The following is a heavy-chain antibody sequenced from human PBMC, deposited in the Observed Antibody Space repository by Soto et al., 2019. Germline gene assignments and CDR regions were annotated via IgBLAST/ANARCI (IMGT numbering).Heavy chain of an antibody. V-gene: IGHV3-33*01. CDR2: IWYDGSNK. CDR1: GFTFSSYG. D-gene: IGHD6-13*01. Sequence: QVQLVESGGGVVQPGRSLRLSCAASGFTFSSYGMHWVRQAPGKGLEWVAVIWYDGSNKYYADSVKGRFTISRDNYKNTLYLQMNSLRSEDTAVYYCARSEWQQLVRDAFDIWGQGTMVTVSS. J-gene: IGHJ3*02. CDR3: ARSEWQQLVRDAFDI.